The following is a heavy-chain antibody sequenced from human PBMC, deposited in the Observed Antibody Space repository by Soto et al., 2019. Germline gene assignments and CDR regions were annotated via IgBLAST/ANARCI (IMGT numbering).Heavy chain of an antibody. V-gene: IGHV3-23*01. D-gene: IGHD2-15*01. CDR1: GFTFSSYA. CDR2: ISGSGGST. J-gene: IGHJ6*03. Sequence: PGGSLRLSCAASGFTFSSYAMSWVRQAPGKGLEWVSAISGSGGSTYYADSVKGRFTISRDNSKNTLYLQMNSLRAEDTAVYYCALRPIYGSGGSCYYYYYMDVWGKGTTVTVSS. CDR3: ALRPIYGSGGSCYYYYYMDV.